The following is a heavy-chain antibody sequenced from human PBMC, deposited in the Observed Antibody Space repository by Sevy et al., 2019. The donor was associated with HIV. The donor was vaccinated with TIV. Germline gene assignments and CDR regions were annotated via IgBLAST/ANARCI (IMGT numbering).Heavy chain of an antibody. V-gene: IGHV1-69*05. CDR2: IIPLFDTV. Sequence: ASVKVSCKTSGGTFSSDAFTWVRQAPGQGLEWMGGIIPLFDTVDYVQKFQGRVTITTDESRSTAYMELRSLRSEETAVYFCARRSLGLGYCSRTSCYSSMDVWGQGTTVTVSS. J-gene: IGHJ6*02. D-gene: IGHD2-2*02. CDR3: ARRSLGLGYCSRTSCYSSMDV. CDR1: GGTFSSDA.